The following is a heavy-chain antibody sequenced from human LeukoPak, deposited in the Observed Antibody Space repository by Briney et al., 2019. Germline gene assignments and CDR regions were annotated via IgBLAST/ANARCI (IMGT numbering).Heavy chain of an antibody. D-gene: IGHD2-21*02. Sequence: GGSLRLSCAASGFTFSSYAMSWVRQDPGKGLEWVSAISGSGDSTSYADSVKGRFTISRDNSKNTLYLQMNSLRVEDTAVYYCARRVVTATAHDVFDIWGQGTMVTVSS. V-gene: IGHV3-23*01. J-gene: IGHJ3*02. CDR3: ARRVVTATAHDVFDI. CDR2: ISGSGDST. CDR1: GFTFSSYA.